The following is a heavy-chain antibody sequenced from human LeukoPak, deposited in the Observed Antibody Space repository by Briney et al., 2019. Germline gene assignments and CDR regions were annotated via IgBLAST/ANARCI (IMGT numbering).Heavy chain of an antibody. CDR1: GYTFTSYG. D-gene: IGHD6-19*01. J-gene: IGHJ4*02. CDR2: ISAYNGNT. CDR3: ASGAAVAGTSDY. Sequence: ASVKVSCKASGYTFTSYGISWVRQAPGQGLEWMGWISAYNGNTNYAQKLQGRVTMTTDTSTSTADLELRSLRSDDTAVYYCASGAAVAGTSDYWGQGTLVTVSS. V-gene: IGHV1-18*01.